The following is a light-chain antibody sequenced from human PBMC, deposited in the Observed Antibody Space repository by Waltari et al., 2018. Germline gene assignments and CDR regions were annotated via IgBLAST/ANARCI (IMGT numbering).Light chain of an antibody. CDR3: QQSYTTPWT. CDR1: QTMTNN. CDR2: AAS. Sequence: DIQMTQSPSSLSASVGDRVAIACRASQTMTNNLTWYQQKPGKAPKLLIYAASSLQSGVPSRFSGSGSGTHFTLTISSLQPEDFATYYCQQSYTTPWTFGQGTTVEIK. J-gene: IGKJ1*01. V-gene: IGKV1-39*01.